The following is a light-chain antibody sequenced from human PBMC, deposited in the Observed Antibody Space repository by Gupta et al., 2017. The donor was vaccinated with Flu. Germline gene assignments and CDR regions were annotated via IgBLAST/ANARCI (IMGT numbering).Light chain of an antibody. CDR2: AAS. CDR3: QQYDNYPLT. Sequence: GDGVTITWRASQGVNTWLAWYQQKPEEATKSMNYAASNLQSGVPTRFTGSGSGTEFSLTISILQPEDSATYYCQQYDNYPLTFGPGTRLEI. J-gene: IGKJ3*01. CDR1: QGVNTW. V-gene: IGKV1D-16*01.